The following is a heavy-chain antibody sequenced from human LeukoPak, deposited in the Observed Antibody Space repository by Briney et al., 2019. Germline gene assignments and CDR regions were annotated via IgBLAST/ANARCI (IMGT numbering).Heavy chain of an antibody. V-gene: IGHV3-11*04. CDR3: VKSPYSSAWLHYY. J-gene: IGHJ4*02. CDR1: GFTFSDYY. Sequence: GGSLRLSCAASGFTFSDYYMSWIRQAPGKGLEWISYISSSGDTIFYADSVKGRFTISRDNAKNSLYLQMNSLRADDTAVYYCVKSPYSSAWLHYYWGQGTLVTVSS. D-gene: IGHD6-19*01. CDR2: ISSSGDTI.